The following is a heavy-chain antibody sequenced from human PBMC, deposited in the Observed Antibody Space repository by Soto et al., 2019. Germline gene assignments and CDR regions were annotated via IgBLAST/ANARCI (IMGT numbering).Heavy chain of an antibody. CDR3: ARHGVSAFYYYYGVDV. CDR1: GDSIGSSSYY. J-gene: IGHJ6*02. CDR2: IYYSGTT. V-gene: IGHV4-39*01. D-gene: IGHD2-8*01. Sequence: PSETLSLTCTVSGDSIGSSSYYWGWVRQPPGKGLEWIGSIYYSGTTNYNPSLKSRVTISADTSKNQFSLKLSSVTAADTAVYYCARHGVSAFYYYYGVDVWGQGTTVTVSS.